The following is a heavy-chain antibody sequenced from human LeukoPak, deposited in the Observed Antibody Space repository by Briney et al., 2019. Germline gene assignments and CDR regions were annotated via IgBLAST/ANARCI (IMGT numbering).Heavy chain of an antibody. J-gene: IGHJ4*02. CDR2: IYSGGST. CDR3: ARDGAFYGSGSHLDY. D-gene: IGHD3-10*01. Sequence: PGGSLRLSCAASGFTVSSNYMSWVRQAPGKGLEWVSVIYSGGSTYYADSVKGRFTISRDNSKNTLYLQMNSLRAEDTAVYYCARDGAFYGSGSHLDYWGQGTLVTVSS. CDR1: GFTVSSNY. V-gene: IGHV3-66*01.